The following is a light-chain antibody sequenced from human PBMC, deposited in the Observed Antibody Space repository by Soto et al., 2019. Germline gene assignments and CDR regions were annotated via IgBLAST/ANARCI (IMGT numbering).Light chain of an antibody. V-gene: IGLV1-44*01. CDR3: AAWDDSLNGRV. CDR2: SNN. CDR1: SSNIGSNT. Sequence: QSVLTQPPSASGTPGQRVTISCSGSSSNIGSNTVNGYQQLPGTAPKLLIYSNNQRPSGVPDRFSGSKSGTSASLAISGLQSEDEADYYCAAWDDSLNGRVFGGGTKVTVL. J-gene: IGLJ2*01.